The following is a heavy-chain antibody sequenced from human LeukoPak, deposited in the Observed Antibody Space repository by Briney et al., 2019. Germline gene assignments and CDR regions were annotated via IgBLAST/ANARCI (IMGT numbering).Heavy chain of an antibody. CDR1: GGTFSSYA. CDR2: IIPIFGTA. CDR3: ARDALGNYYDSSGYYHDY. D-gene: IGHD3-22*01. V-gene: IGHV1-69*05. Sequence: ASVKVSCKASGGTFSSYAISWVRQAPGQGLEWMGRIIPIFGTANYAQKFQGRVTITTDESTSTAYMELSSLRSEDTAVYYCARDALGNYYDSSGYYHDYWGQGTLVTVSS. J-gene: IGHJ4*02.